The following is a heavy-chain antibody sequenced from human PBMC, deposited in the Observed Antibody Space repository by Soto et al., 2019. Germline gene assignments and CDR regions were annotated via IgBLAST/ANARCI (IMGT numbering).Heavy chain of an antibody. V-gene: IGHV6-1*01. CDR3: TRAPFGSGWYVYYFDS. Sequence: PSQTLSLTCAISGDSVSGKSAAWNWVRQSPSRGLEWLGRTYYRTQWYNDYPLSVKSRITVNADTSKNEFSLQLTSVTPDDTAVYYCTRAPFGSGWYVYYFDSWGQGIPVTVSS. J-gene: IGHJ4*02. CDR1: GDSVSGKSAA. D-gene: IGHD6-13*01. CDR2: TYYRTQWYN.